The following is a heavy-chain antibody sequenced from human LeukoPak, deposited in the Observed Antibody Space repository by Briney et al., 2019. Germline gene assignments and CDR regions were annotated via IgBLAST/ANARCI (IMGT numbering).Heavy chain of an antibody. D-gene: IGHD3-3*01. Sequence: ASVKVSCKASGYTFTGYYMHWLRQAPGQGLEWMGWINPNSGGTNYAQKFQGRVTMTRDTSISTAYMELSRLRSDDTAVYYCAITIFGVVIPVGMDVWGQGTTVTVSS. V-gene: IGHV1-2*02. CDR1: GYTFTGYY. J-gene: IGHJ6*02. CDR2: INPNSGGT. CDR3: AITIFGVVIPVGMDV.